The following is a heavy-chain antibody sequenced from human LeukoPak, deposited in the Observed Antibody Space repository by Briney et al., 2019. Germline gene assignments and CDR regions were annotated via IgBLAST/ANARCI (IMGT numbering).Heavy chain of an antibody. CDR3: ARPAAAVTTRYWYFDL. Sequence: PSETLSLTCTVSGGSISSYYWSWIRQPPGKGLEWIGYIYYSGSTNYNPSLKSRVTISVDTSKNQFSLKLSSVTAADTAVYYCARPAAAVTTRYWYFDLWGRGTLVTVSS. D-gene: IGHD4-17*01. CDR2: IYYSGST. J-gene: IGHJ2*01. V-gene: IGHV4-59*08. CDR1: GGSISSYY.